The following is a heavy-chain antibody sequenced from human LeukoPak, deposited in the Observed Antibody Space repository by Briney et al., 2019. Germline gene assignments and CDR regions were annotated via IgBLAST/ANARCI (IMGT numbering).Heavy chain of an antibody. D-gene: IGHD3-10*01. CDR3: ARGSAVGAYFDY. Sequence: GGSLRLSCAASGFTFSSFWMHWVRHAPGKGLVWVSRVHSDGSPTIYADSVKGRFTISRDNAKNTVYLQMNSLRAEDTAVYYCARGSAVGAYFDYWGQGTLVTVSS. V-gene: IGHV3-74*01. CDR2: VHSDGSPT. J-gene: IGHJ4*02. CDR1: GFTFSSFW.